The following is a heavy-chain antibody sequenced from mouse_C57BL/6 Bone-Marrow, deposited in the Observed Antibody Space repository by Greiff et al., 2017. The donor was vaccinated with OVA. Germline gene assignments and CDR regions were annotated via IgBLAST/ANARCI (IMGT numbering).Heavy chain of an antibody. V-gene: IGHV1-42*01. D-gene: IGHD1-1*02. J-gene: IGHJ2*01. Sequence: VQLQQSGPELVKPGASVKISCKASGYSFTGYYMNWVKQSPEKSLEWIGEINPSTGGTTYNQKFKAKATLTVDKSSSTAYMQLKSLTSEDSAVYYCARSPVVPYYFDYWGQGTTLTVSS. CDR2: INPSTGGT. CDR1: GYSFTGYY. CDR3: ARSPVVPYYFDY.